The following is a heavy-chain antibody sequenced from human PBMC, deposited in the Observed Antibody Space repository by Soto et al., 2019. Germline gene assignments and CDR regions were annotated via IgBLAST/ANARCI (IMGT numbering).Heavy chain of an antibody. CDR1: GFTFSSYA. D-gene: IGHD5-12*01. CDR3: ANQRAVDIVATALPGGYMDV. J-gene: IGHJ6*03. CDR2: ISGSGGST. V-gene: IGHV3-23*01. Sequence: PGGSLRLSCAASGFTFSSYAMSWVRQAPGKGLEWVSAISGSGGSTYYADSVKGRFTISRDNSKNTLYLQMNSLRAEDTAVYYCANQRAVDIVATALPGGYMDVWGKGTTVTVSS.